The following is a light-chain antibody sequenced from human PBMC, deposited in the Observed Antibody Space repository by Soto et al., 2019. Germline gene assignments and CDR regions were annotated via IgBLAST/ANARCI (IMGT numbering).Light chain of an antibody. V-gene: IGKV1-39*01. Sequence: DIQMTQSPSSLSASVGDRVTITCRASQSISSYLNWYQQKPGKAPKLLIYAASSLQSGVPSRFSGSGSGTDFTLTISSLQPEDFATYYCQQSYSTPQSTFGPGDKVDI. J-gene: IGKJ3*01. CDR3: QQSYSTPQST. CDR1: QSISSY. CDR2: AAS.